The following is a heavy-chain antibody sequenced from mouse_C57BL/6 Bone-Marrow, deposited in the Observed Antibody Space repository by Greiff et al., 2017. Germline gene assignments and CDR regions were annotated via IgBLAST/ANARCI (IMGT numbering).Heavy chain of an antibody. CDR1: GYTFTSYW. CDR3: ARGDY. V-gene: IGHV1-50*01. Sequence: QVQLQQPGAELVKPGASMKLSCKASGYTFTSYWMQWVKQRPGQGLEWIGEIDPSDSYTNYNQKFKGKATLTVDTSSSTAYMQLSSMASEDSAVYCCARGDYWGQGTTLTVSS. J-gene: IGHJ2*01. CDR2: IDPSDSYT.